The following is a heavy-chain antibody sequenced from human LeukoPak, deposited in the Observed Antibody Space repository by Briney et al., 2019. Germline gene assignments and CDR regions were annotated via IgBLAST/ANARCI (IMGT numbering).Heavy chain of an antibody. Sequence: AGGSLRLSCAASGFTFSSYAMSWVRQAPGKGLEWDSAISGSGGSTYYADSVKGRFTISRDNSKNTLYLQMTSLRAEDTAVYYCAKDSGYSYGTPWYYFDYWGQGTLVTVSS. CDR2: ISGSGGST. D-gene: IGHD5-18*01. J-gene: IGHJ4*02. V-gene: IGHV3-23*01. CDR1: GFTFSSYA. CDR3: AKDSGYSYGTPWYYFDY.